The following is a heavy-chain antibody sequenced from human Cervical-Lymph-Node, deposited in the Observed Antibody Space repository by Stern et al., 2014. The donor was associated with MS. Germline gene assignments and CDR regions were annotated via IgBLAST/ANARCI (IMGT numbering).Heavy chain of an antibody. CDR3: ARGTADYYGLDV. CDR1: GYTFTDNY. J-gene: IGHJ6*02. CDR2: INPNSDGR. Sequence: VQLVESGAEVKKPGASVKVSCKASGYTFTDNYIHWVRQAPGQGLEWLGRINPNSDGRNYAQRFKGRVTMTRDTSISTVYMELTMLTSDDTALYYCARGTADYYGLDVWGQGTTVTVSS. V-gene: IGHV1-2*06.